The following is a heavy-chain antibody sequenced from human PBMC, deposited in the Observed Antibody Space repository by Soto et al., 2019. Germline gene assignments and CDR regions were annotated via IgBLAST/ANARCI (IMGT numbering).Heavy chain of an antibody. CDR3: AHYVSTSPAGWFDP. D-gene: IGHD3-10*02. CDR1: GLSLSTSGEA. Sequence: QITLKESGPTLVKPTQTLTLTCTFSGLSLSTSGEAVGWIRQPPGKALEWLALIYWDDDKRYNPTLKTRHTITKDTSKNKVVLTLTNMDPVDTATYYCAHYVSTSPAGWFDPWGQGILVTVSS. V-gene: IGHV2-5*02. J-gene: IGHJ5*02. CDR2: IYWDDDK.